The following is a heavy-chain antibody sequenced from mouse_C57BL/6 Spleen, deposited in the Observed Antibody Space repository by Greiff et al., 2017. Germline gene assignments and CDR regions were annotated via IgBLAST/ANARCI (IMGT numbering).Heavy chain of an antibody. V-gene: IGHV1-80*01. CDR2: IYPGDGDT. CDR1: GYAFSSYW. Sequence: VQLQQSGAELVKPGASVKISCKASGYAFSSYWMNWVKQRPGKGLEWIGQIYPGDGDTNYNGKFKGKATLTADKSSSTAYMQLSSLTSEDSAVYFCARDTVVARHYFDYWGQGTTLTVTS. CDR3: ARDTVVARHYFDY. D-gene: IGHD1-1*01. J-gene: IGHJ2*01.